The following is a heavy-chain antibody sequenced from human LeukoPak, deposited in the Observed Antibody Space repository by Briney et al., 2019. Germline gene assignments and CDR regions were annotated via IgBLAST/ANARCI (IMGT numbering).Heavy chain of an antibody. D-gene: IGHD4-11*01. V-gene: IGHV1-69*13. CDR1: GGTFSSNA. CDR2: IIPIFGTA. Sequence: ASVKVSCKASGGTFSSNAISWVRQAPGQGLEWMGGIIPIFGTANYAQKFQGRVTITADESTSTAYMELSSLRSEDTAVYYCARDEGDETTVTPWGQGTLVTVSS. J-gene: IGHJ5*02. CDR3: ARDEGDETTVTP.